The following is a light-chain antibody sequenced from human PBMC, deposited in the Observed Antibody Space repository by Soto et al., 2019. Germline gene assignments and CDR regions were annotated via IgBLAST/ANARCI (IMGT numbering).Light chain of an antibody. CDR1: QRISSY. V-gene: IGKV1-39*01. Sequence: IQMTEHTSYLSASVGDRLTIICGASQRISSYLNWYQQTPGKAPKLLIYAASSLQSGVPSRFSGSGSGTDFTLTISSLQPEDGATYYCQQRYSTPITFGPGTRLEI. J-gene: IGKJ5*01. CDR3: QQRYSTPIT. CDR2: AAS.